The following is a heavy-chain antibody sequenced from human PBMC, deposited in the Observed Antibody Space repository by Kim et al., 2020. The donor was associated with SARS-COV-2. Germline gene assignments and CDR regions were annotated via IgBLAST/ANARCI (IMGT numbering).Heavy chain of an antibody. J-gene: IGHJ4*02. Sequence: YNPSLKSRVTMSVDTSKSQFSLKLSSVTAADTAVYYCARHHDFWKYYFDYWGQGTLVTVSS. CDR3: ARHHDFWKYYFDY. D-gene: IGHD3-3*01. V-gene: IGHV4-4*07.